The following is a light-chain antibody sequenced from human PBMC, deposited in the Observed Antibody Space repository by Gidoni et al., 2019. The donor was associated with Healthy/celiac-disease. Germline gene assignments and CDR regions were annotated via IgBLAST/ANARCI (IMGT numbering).Light chain of an antibody. Sequence: EIVLTQSPCPLSLSPGERATLSCRASQSVSSSYLAWYQQKPGQAPRLLIYGASSRATGIPDRVSGSGSGTDFTITISRREPEEFAVYYCQQYGSSPPWTFGQGTKVEIK. CDR1: QSVSSSY. V-gene: IGKV3-20*01. CDR3: QQYGSSPPWT. J-gene: IGKJ1*01. CDR2: GAS.